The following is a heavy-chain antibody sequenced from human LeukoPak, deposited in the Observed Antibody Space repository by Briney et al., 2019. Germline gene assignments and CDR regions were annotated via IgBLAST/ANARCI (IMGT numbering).Heavy chain of an antibody. CDR2: IYYSGST. CDR1: GGSISSYY. D-gene: IGHD6-13*01. J-gene: IGHJ5*02. Sequence: SETLSLTCTVSGGSISSYYWSWIRQPPGKGLEWIGYIYYSGSTNYNPSLKSRVTISVDTSKNQFSPKLSSVTAADTAVYYCARDHGAAAGSFDPWGQGTLVTVSS. CDR3: ARDHGAAAGSFDP. V-gene: IGHV4-59*01.